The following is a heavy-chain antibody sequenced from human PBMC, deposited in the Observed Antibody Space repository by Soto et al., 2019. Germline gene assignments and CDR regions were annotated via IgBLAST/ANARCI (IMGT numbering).Heavy chain of an antibody. Sequence: QVHLEQSGAEVKKPGSSVKVSCKAAGGTFSTYTLIWVRQAPGQGLEWMGRIIPMLTVTNSAQKLQGRVTLTADKSTCTAFMELTSLTSDDTAVYYCSIGSWSAETFDVWGQGTMVTVSS. D-gene: IGHD2-2*01. V-gene: IGHV1-69*02. J-gene: IGHJ3*01. CDR1: GGTFSTYT. CDR3: SIGSWSAETFDV. CDR2: IIPMLTVT.